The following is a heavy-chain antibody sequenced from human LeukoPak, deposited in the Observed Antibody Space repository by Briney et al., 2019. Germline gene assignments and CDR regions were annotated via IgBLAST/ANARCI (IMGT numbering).Heavy chain of an antibody. CDR2: IYYSGST. CDR1: GGSLSSYY. J-gene: IGHJ4*02. D-gene: IGHD3-22*01. V-gene: IGHV4-59*01. Sequence: SETLSLTCTVSGGSLSSYYWSWIRQPPGKGLEWIGYIYYSGSTNYNPYLKSRVTISVDTSKNQFSLKLSSVTAADTAVYYCARVSSYYDSSGLTWGFDYWGQGTLVTVSS. CDR3: ARVSSYYDSSGLTWGFDY.